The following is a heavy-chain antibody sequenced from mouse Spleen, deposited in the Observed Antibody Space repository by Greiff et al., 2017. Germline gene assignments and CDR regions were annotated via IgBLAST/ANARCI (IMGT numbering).Heavy chain of an antibody. CDR2: ISSGGGNT. CDR1: GFTFSSYA. D-gene: IGHD1-2*01. J-gene: IGHJ2*01. Sequence: DVMLVESGGGLVKLGGSLKLSCAASGFTFSSYAMSWVRQTPEKRLEWVATISSGGGNTYYPDSVKGRFTISRDNAKNTLYLQMSSLKSEDTAMYYCARGGITTAQYYFDYWGQGTTLTVSS. V-gene: IGHV5-9*01. CDR3: ARGGITTAQYYFDY.